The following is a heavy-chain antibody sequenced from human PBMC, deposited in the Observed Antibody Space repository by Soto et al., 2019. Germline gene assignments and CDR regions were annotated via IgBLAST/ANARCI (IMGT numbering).Heavy chain of an antibody. CDR1: GGSINSGDYY. J-gene: IGHJ4*02. CDR2: IYYGGST. CDR3: ARLYTGYEAFDY. Sequence: SETLSLTCSVSGGSINSGDYYWSWIRQSPGKGLEWIGYIYYGGSTYYNPSLKSRSTISIDTSKNQFFLDVDSVTAADTAVYYCARLYTGYEAFDYWGQGTLVTVSS. D-gene: IGHD5-12*01. V-gene: IGHV4-30-4*01.